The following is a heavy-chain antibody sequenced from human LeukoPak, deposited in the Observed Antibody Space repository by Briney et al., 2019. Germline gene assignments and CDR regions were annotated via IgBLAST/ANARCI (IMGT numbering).Heavy chain of an antibody. D-gene: IGHD1-1*01. V-gene: IGHV3-23*01. CDR1: GFTFSNHP. J-gene: IGHJ4*02. Sequence: GGSLRLSCAASGFTFSNHPMSWVRQAPGKGLQWVSGISAGGGSTYYADSVKGRFTISRDNSKNTLYLQMNSLGADDTAVYYCAKGNWRYFDYWGQGTLVTVSS. CDR3: AKGNWRYFDY. CDR2: ISAGGGST.